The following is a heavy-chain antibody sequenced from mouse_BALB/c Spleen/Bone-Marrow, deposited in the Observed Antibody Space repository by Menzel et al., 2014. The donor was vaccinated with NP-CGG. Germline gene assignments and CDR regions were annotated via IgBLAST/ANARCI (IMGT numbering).Heavy chain of an antibody. CDR2: IEPETGGT. CDR3: TRSLYGNYVMDF. CDR1: GYTFTDYE. J-gene: IGHJ4*01. Sequence: QVQLQQSGAELVRPGASVALSCKASGYTFTDYEMHWVKQTPVHGLEWIGAIEPETGGTAYNQKFKGKATLTADKSSSTAYMELRSLTSEDSAVYYCTRSLYGNYVMDFWGQGTSVTVSS. D-gene: IGHD2-1*01. V-gene: IGHV1-15*01.